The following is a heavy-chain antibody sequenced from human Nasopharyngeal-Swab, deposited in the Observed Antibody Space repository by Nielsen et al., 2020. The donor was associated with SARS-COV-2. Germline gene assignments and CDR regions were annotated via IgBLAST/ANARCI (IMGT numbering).Heavy chain of an antibody. CDR2: ISRTSST. Sequence: GGSLRLSCAASGFTFSSYAMNWVRQAPGKGLEWVSAISRTSSTYYADSVKGRFTVSRDNSKNTLYLQMNNLRVEDTAMYYCAKEEVPNDYWGQGTLVTVSS. CDR1: GFTFSSYA. J-gene: IGHJ4*02. V-gene: IGHV3-23*01. CDR3: AKEEVPNDY.